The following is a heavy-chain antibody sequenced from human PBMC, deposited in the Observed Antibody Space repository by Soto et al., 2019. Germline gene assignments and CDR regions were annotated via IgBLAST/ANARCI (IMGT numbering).Heavy chain of an antibody. CDR2: INPNSGGT. D-gene: IGHD2-2*01. J-gene: IGHJ6*04. Sequence: GASVKVSCKASGYTLTGYYMHWVRQAPGQGLEWMGWINPNSGGTNYAQKFQGWVTMTRDTSISTAYMELSRLRSDDTAGYYCAREGAQGFFFSTGCRGPYYYSYGRDFGGKGP. V-gene: IGHV1-2*04. CDR1: GYTLTGYY. CDR3: AREGAQGFFFSTGCRGPYYYSYGRDF.